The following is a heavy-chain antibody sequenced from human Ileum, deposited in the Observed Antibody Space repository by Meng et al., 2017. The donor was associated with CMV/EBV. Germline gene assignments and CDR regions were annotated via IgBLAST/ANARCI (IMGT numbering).Heavy chain of an antibody. Sequence: GESLKISCAASGFTFSSYSMNWVRQAPGKGLEWVSSISSSSSYIYYADSVKGRFTISRDNAKNSLYLQMNSLRAEDTAVYYCARDRLTGANDYWGQGTPVTVSS. V-gene: IGHV3-21*01. J-gene: IGHJ4*02. CDR3: ARDRLTGANDY. CDR1: GFTFSSYS. D-gene: IGHD1-26*01. CDR2: ISSSSSYI.